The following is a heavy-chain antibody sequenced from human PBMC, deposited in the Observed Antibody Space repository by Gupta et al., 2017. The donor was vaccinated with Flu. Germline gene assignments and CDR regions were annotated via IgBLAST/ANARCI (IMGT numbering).Heavy chain of an antibody. CDR3: ARGSLNGSSTSGYFDY. CDR2: IYTSGRT. Sequence: QVQLQESGPGLVKPSQTLSLTCTVSGGSISSGSYYWSWIRPPAGKGLEWIGRIYTSGRTKYNPSLKSRVTISVDTSKNQVSLKLSSVTAADTAVYYCARGSLNGSSTSGYFDYWGQGTLVTVSS. J-gene: IGHJ4*02. CDR1: GGSISSGSYY. D-gene: IGHD2-2*01. V-gene: IGHV4-61*02.